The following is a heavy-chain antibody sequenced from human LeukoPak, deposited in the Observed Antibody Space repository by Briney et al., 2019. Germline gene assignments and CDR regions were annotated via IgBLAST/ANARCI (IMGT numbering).Heavy chain of an antibody. V-gene: IGHV4-34*01. CDR2: INHSGST. D-gene: IGHD3-3*01. CDR1: GGSFSGYY. Sequence: SETLSLTCAVYGGSFSGYYGSWIRQPPGKGLEWIGEINHSGSTNYNPSLKSRVTISVDTSKNQFSLKLSSVTAADTAVYYCARGLSPRITIFGYWGQGTLVTVSS. CDR3: ARGLSPRITIFGY. J-gene: IGHJ4*02.